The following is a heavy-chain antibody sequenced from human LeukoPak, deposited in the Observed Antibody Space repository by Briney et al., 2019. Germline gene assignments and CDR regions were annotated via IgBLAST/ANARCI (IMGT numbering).Heavy chain of an antibody. V-gene: IGHV3-23*01. CDR1: GFTFSSYG. CDR3: AKGGLFRAGLDY. D-gene: IGHD6-19*01. CDR2: ISGRDYST. J-gene: IGHJ4*02. Sequence: PGGSLRLSCGASGFTFSSYGMTWVRQAPGKGLEWVSSISGRDYSTYYADSVKGRFTISRDNSKNTLYLEMNSLRAEDTAVYYCAKGGLFRAGLDYWGQGTLVTVSS.